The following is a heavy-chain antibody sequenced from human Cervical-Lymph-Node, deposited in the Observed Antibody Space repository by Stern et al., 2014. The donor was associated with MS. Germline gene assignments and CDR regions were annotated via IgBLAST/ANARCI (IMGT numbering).Heavy chain of an antibody. V-gene: IGHV5-51*01. Sequence: VQLVQSGPEVLRPGDSLKISCQASGYTFTSYWIGWVRQMPGKGLEWIAIIFPGGSDIRYSPSFQGQVTISADKSSSTAYLQWNNLKASDTAIYYCARQRYFDYWGQGTLVTVSS. J-gene: IGHJ4*02. CDR2: IFPGGSDI. CDR1: GYTFTSYW. CDR3: ARQRYFDY.